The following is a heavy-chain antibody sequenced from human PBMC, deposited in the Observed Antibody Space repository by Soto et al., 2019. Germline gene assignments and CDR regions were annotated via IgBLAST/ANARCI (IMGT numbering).Heavy chain of an antibody. Sequence: SETLSLTCTVSGASVSSGGYSWSWIRQPPGKGLECIGYIYHSGSTYYNPSLKSRVTISVDRSKNQFSLKLSSVTAADTAVYYCASRPPYYYGSGSYGFDPWGQGTLVTVSS. V-gene: IGHV4-30-2*01. J-gene: IGHJ5*02. CDR3: ASRPPYYYGSGSYGFDP. D-gene: IGHD3-10*01. CDR2: IYHSGST. CDR1: GASVSSGGYS.